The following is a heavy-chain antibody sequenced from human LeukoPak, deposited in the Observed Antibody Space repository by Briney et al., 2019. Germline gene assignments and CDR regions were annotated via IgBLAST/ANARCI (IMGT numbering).Heavy chain of an antibody. CDR1: GLTFSSLW. CDR3: ARGAHLDV. V-gene: IGHV3-7*01. CDR2: IDEDGSEK. Sequence: GGSLRLSCAVSGLTFSSLWMSWVRQAPGKGREWVANIDEDGSEKHYVDSVKGRFTISRDNAKKSLSLQMNSLRDEDTALYFCARGAHLDVWGKGTTVTISS. J-gene: IGHJ6*04.